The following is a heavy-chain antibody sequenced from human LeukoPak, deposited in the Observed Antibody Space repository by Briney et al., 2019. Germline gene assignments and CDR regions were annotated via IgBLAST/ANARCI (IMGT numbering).Heavy chain of an antibody. CDR2: IFGTA. Sequence: IFGTAISAQKFQGRFTITTDESTSPAYMELSSLRSEDTAVYYCARELITMVRGVAVGAFGIWGQGTMVTVSS. J-gene: IGHJ3*02. V-gene: IGHV1-69*05. D-gene: IGHD3-10*01. CDR3: ARELITMVRGVAVGAFGI.